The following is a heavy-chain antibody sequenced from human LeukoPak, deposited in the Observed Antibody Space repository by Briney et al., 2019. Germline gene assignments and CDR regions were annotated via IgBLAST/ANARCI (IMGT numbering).Heavy chain of an antibody. D-gene: IGHD2-15*01. J-gene: IGHJ4*02. CDR3: ARAVVVVAAKFDY. V-gene: IGHV4-34*01. Sequence: PSETLSLTCAVYGGSFSGYYWGWIRPPPGERLEWIGEINHSGSTNYNPSLKSRVTISVDTSKNQFSLKLSSVTAADTAVYYCARAVVVVAAKFDYWGQGTLVTVSS. CDR2: INHSGST. CDR1: GGSFSGYY.